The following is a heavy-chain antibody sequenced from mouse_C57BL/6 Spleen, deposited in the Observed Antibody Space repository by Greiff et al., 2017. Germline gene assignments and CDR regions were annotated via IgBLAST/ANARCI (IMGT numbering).Heavy chain of an antibody. D-gene: IGHD2-5*01. CDR2: ISDGGSYT. CDR1: GFTFSSYA. Sequence: EVQGVESGGGLVKPGGSLKLSCAASGFTFSSYAMSWVRQTPEKRLEWVATISDGGSYTYYPDNVKGRFTISRDNAKNNLYLQMGHLKSEDTAMYYWARGGAYSNYVGYAMDYWGQGTSVTVSS. CDR3: ARGGAYSNYVGYAMDY. J-gene: IGHJ4*01. V-gene: IGHV5-4*01.